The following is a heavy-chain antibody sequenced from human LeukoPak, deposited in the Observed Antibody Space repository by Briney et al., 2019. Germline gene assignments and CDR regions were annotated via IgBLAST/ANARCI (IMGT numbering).Heavy chain of an antibody. Sequence: ASVKVSFKASGYTFTSHYMHWVRQAPGQGLEWMGIINPSSGSTSYAQKFQGRVTMTRDTSTSTVYMELNSLRSEDTAVYYCTRGMDILTGYWFDPWGQGTLVTVSS. CDR1: GYTFTSHY. CDR2: INPSSGST. CDR3: TRGMDILTGYWFDP. J-gene: IGHJ5*02. D-gene: IGHD3-9*01. V-gene: IGHV1-46*01.